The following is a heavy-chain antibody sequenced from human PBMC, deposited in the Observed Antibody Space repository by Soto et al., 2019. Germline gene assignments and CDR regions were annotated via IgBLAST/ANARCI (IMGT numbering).Heavy chain of an antibody. CDR1: GGSISSYY. CDR3: ARVPPAAIVYYYYGMDV. D-gene: IGHD2-2*01. J-gene: IGHJ6*02. CDR2: IYYSGST. V-gene: IGHV4-59*01. Sequence: SETLSLTCTVSGGSISSYYWSWIRQPPGKGLEWIGYIYYSGSTNYNPSLESRVTISVDTSKNQFSLKLSSVTAADTAVYYCARVPPAAIVYYYYGMDVWGQGTTVTVSS.